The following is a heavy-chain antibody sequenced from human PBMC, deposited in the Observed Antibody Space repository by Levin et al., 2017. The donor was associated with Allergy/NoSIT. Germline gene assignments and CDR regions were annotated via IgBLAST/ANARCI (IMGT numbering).Heavy chain of an antibody. CDR2: INPSGGST. J-gene: IGHJ6*02. CDR1: GYTFTSYY. V-gene: IGHV1-46*01. Sequence: GESLKISCKASGYTFTSYYMHWVRQAPGQGLEWMGIINPSGGSTSYAQKFQGRVTMTRDTSTSTVYMELSSLRSEDTAVYYCARDLLVRGVRLYGMDVWGQGTTVTVSS. CDR3: ARDLLVRGVRLYGMDV. D-gene: IGHD3-10*01.